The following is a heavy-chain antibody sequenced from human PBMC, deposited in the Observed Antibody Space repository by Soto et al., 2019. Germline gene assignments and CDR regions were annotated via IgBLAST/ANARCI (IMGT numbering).Heavy chain of an antibody. CDR1: GGTFSSYA. CDR2: IIPIFGTA. D-gene: IGHD3-3*01. CDR3: ARGGPITTFGVVKTNWFDP. V-gene: IGHV1-69*13. Sequence: SVKVSCKASGGTFSSYAISWVRQAPGQGLEWMGGIIPIFGTANYAQKFQGRVTITADESTSTAYMELSSLRSEDTAVYYCARGGPITTFGVVKTNWFDPWRQGTLVTVSS. J-gene: IGHJ5*02.